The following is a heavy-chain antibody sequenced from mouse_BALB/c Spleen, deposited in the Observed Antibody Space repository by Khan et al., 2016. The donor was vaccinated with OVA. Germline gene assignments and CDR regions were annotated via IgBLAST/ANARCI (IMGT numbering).Heavy chain of an antibody. J-gene: IGHJ2*01. CDR1: GYSITSGYG. Sequence: VQLKQSGPGLVKPSQSLSLTCTVTGYSITSGYGWNWIRQFPGNKLEWMGYISYSGSTNYNPSLKSRISITRDTSKNQFFLQLNSVTTEDTATCYNARTASIDYWGQGTTLTVSS. D-gene: IGHD1-2*01. CDR2: ISYSGST. CDR3: ARTASIDY. V-gene: IGHV3-2*02.